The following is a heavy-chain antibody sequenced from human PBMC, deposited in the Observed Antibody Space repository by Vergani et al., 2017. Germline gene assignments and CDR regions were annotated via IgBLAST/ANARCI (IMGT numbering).Heavy chain of an antibody. V-gene: IGHV3-23*01. CDR1: GFTFSSYA. D-gene: IGHD6-19*01. CDR2: ISGSGGST. CDR3: AKGGSVAEILNRFDY. J-gene: IGHJ4*02. Sequence: EVQLLESGGGLVQPGGSLRLSCAASGFTFSSYAMSWVRQAPGKGLEWVSAISGSGGSTYYADSVKGRFIISRDNSKNTLYLQMNSLRAEDTAVYYCAKGGSVAEILNRFDYWGQGTLVTVSS.